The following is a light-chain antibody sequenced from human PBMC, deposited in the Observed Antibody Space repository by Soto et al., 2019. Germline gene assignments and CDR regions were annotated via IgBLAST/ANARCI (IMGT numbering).Light chain of an antibody. J-gene: IGLJ2*01. CDR1: SSNIGAGYD. Sequence: QPVLTQPPSVSGAPGQRVTISCTGSSSNIGAGYDVHWYQQLPGTAPKLLIYGNNNRPSGVPDRFSGSKSGTSASLAITGIQAEDAADYYCQSYDSSLRDVVFGGGTKLTVL. CDR2: GNN. V-gene: IGLV1-40*01. CDR3: QSYDSSLRDVV.